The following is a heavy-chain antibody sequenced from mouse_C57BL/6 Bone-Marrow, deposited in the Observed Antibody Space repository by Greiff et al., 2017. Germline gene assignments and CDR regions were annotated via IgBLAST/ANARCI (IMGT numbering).Heavy chain of an antibody. Sequence: EVQLQQSGPELVKPGASVKISCKASGYTFTEYYMNWVKQSHGKSLEWIGDINPNNGGTSYNQKFKGKATLTVDKSSSTAYMELRSLTSEDSAVYYCARPYYSNYWYFDVWGTGTTVTVSS. J-gene: IGHJ1*03. V-gene: IGHV1-26*01. CDR2: INPNNGGT. CDR1: GYTFTEYY. CDR3: ARPYYSNYWYFDV. D-gene: IGHD2-5*01.